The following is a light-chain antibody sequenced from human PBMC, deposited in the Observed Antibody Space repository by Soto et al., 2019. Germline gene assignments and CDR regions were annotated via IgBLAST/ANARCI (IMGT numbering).Light chain of an antibody. CDR2: AAS. CDR3: QQPDTFPLT. J-gene: IGKJ3*01. V-gene: IGKV1-12*01. Sequence: DIQMTQSPSSVSASVGDSVTITCRASQGISSCLAWYQQKPGKAPNLLIYAASSLQSGVPSRFSGSGSGTDFTLTISRLQPEDFATYYCQQPDTFPLTFGGGTKVDIK. CDR1: QGISSC.